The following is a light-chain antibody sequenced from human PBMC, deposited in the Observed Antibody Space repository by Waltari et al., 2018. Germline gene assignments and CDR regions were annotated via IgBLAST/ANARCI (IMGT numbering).Light chain of an antibody. V-gene: IGLV2-11*01. CDR3: CSYAGSYTHVV. J-gene: IGLJ2*01. Sequence: QSALTQPRSVSGSPGQSVTISCTGTSSDVGGYDYVSWYQHHPGKAPKLMICDFTKRPAGVPEPFSGSKSGNTASLTISGLQAEDEADYYCCSYAGSYTHVVFGGGTKLTVL. CDR2: DFT. CDR1: SSDVGGYDY.